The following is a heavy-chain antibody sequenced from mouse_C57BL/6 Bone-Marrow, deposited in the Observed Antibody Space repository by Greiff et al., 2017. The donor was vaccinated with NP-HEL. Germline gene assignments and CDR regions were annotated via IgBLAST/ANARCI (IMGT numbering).Heavy chain of an antibody. J-gene: IGHJ2*01. D-gene: IGHD1-1*01. CDR3: ARGGTTVRGYYFDY. CDR1: GYTFTSYW. V-gene: IGHV1-69*01. CDR2: IDPSDSYT. Sequence: QVHVKQPGAELVMPGASVKLSCKPSGYTFTSYWMHWVKQRPGQGLEWIGEIDPSDSYTNYNQKFKGKSTLTVDKSSSTAYMQLSSLTSEDSAVYYCARGGTTVRGYYFDYWGQGTTLTVSS.